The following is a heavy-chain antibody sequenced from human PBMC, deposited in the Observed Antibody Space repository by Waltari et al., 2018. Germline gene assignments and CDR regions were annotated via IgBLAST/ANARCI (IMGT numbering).Heavy chain of an antibody. J-gene: IGHJ3*02. V-gene: IGHV4-34*01. Sequence: QVQLQQWGAGLLKPSETLSLTCAVYGGSFSGYYWSWIRQPPGKGLEWIGEITHNVSTKYNPSTKSLVHISVDTSKHQFSLKLSSVTASDTAMYYCARLLQWVVVVPAAQWAFEIWGQGRIVTVAS. CDR2: ITHNVST. D-gene: IGHD2-2*01. CDR1: GGSFSGYY. CDR3: ARLLQWVVVVPAAQWAFEI.